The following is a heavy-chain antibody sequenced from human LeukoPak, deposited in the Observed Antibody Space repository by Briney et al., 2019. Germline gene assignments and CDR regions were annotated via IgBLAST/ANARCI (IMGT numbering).Heavy chain of an antibody. CDR1: GYTFTGHY. Sequence: ASVKVSCKASGYTFTGHYMHWVRQAPGQGLEWMGWINSDSGATHYAQKFQGWVTMTRDTSISTAYMELSRLTSDDTAVYYCARDGYGGSYYYYFYGMDVWGQGTTVTVSS. CDR3: ARDGYGGSYYYYFYGMDV. D-gene: IGHD1-26*01. CDR2: INSDSGAT. J-gene: IGHJ6*02. V-gene: IGHV1-2*04.